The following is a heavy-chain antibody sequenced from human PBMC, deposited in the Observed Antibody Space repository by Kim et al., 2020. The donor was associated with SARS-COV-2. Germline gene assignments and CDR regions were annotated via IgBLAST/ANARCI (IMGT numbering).Heavy chain of an antibody. V-gene: IGHV4-34*01. CDR2: INHSGST. CDR3: ARAAAAGMDV. D-gene: IGHD6-13*01. Sequence: SETLSLTCAVYGGSFSGYYWSWIRQPPGKGLEWIGEINHSGSTNYNPSLKSRVTISVDTSKNQFSLKLSSVTAADTAVYYCARAAAAGMDVWGQGTTVTVSS. CDR1: GGSFSGYY. J-gene: IGHJ6*02.